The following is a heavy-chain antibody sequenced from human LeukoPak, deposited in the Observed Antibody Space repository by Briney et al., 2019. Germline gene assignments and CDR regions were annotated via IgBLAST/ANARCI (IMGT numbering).Heavy chain of an antibody. CDR2: IYSGGST. D-gene: IGHD6-13*01. J-gene: IGHJ4*02. CDR1: GFTVSSNY. Sequence: GGSLRLSCAASGFTVSSNYMSWVRQAPGKGLEWVSIIYSGGSTYYAGSMKGRFTISRDNSKNTLYLQMNSLRAEDTAVYYCAKGENWQQLVHFWGQGTLVTVSS. V-gene: IGHV3-53*01. CDR3: AKGENWQQLVHF.